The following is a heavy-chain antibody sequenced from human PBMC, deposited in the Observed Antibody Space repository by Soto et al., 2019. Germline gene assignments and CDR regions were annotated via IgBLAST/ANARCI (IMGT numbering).Heavy chain of an antibody. D-gene: IGHD2-8*01. CDR1: GDSVSSDSVS. CDR2: TYYRSKWYN. J-gene: IGHJ4*02. CDR3: ARKVSSPGFDY. V-gene: IGHV6-1*01. Sequence: QTLSLTCAISGDSVSSDSVSWNWIRQYPSRGLEWLGRTYYRSKWYNDYAVSVKSRIIFNSDTSKNQFSLQLNSVTAEDTAVYYCARKVSSPGFDYWSQGTLVTVSS.